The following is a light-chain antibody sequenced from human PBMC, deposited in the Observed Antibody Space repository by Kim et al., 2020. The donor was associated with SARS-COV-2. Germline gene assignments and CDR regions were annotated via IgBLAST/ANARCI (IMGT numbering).Light chain of an antibody. CDR2: GAS. CDR1: QSGSSSY. CDR3: QQYGSSPLT. V-gene: IGKV3-20*01. J-gene: IGKJ2*01. Sequence: LSPGERATLSCRASQSGSSSYLAWYQQKPGQAPRLLIYGASSRATGIPDRFSGSGSGTDFTLTISRLEPEDFAVYYCQQYGSSPLTFGQGTKLEI.